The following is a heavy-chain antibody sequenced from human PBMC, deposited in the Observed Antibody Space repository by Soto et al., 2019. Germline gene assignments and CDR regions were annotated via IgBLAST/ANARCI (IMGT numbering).Heavy chain of an antibody. CDR2: ISYDGSNK. J-gene: IGHJ3*02. V-gene: IGHV3-30*18. CDR1: GFTFSSYG. D-gene: IGHD6-19*01. CDR3: AKGLYSSGYDAVDI. Sequence: ALRLSCAASGFTFSSYGMHWVRQAPGKGLEWVAVISYDGSNKYYADSVKGRFTISRDNSKNTLYLQMNSLRAEDTAVYYCAKGLYSSGYDAVDIWGQGTMVTVSS.